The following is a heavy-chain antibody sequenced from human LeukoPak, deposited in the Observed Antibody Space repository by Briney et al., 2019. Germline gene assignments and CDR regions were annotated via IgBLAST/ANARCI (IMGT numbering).Heavy chain of an antibody. CDR3: ARGRFLEWLFRSSKAFDI. J-gene: IGHJ3*02. CDR2: ISAYNGNT. Sequence: ASVKVSCKASGYTFTSYGISWVRQAPGQGREWMGWISAYNGNTNYAQKLQGRVTMTTDTSTSTAYMELRSLRSDDTAVYYCARGRFLEWLFRSSKAFDIWGQGTMVTVSS. CDR1: GYTFTSYG. V-gene: IGHV1-18*01. D-gene: IGHD3-3*01.